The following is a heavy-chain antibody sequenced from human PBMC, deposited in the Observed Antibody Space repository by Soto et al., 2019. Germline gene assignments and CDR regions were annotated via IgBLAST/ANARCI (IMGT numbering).Heavy chain of an antibody. V-gene: IGHV1-58*02. Sequence: GASVKVSCKASGFTFTSSAMQWVRQARGQRLEWIGWIVVGSGNTNYAQKFQERVTITRDMSTSTAYMELSSLRSEDTAVYYCAAGKGNYDFWSGYPRYYMDVWGKGTTVTVSS. D-gene: IGHD3-3*01. CDR3: AAGKGNYDFWSGYPRYYMDV. J-gene: IGHJ6*03. CDR1: GFTFTSSA. CDR2: IVVGSGNT.